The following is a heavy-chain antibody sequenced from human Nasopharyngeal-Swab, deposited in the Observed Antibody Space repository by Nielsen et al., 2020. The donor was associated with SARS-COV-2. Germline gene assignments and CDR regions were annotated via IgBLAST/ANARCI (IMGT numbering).Heavy chain of an antibody. CDR3: ARTRIAGQEYYFDY. V-gene: IGHV1-18*01. CDR1: GYTFTSYG. D-gene: IGHD6-13*01. Sequence: ASVKVSCKASGYTFTSYGISWVRQAPGQGLEWMGWISAYNGNTNYAQKLQGRVTMTTDTSTSTAYMELRSLRSDDAAVYYCARTRIAGQEYYFDYWGQGTLVTVSS. J-gene: IGHJ4*02. CDR2: ISAYNGNT.